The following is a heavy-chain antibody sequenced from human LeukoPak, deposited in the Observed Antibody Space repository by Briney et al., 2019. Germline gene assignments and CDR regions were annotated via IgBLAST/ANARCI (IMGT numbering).Heavy chain of an antibody. V-gene: IGHV4-39*07. CDR1: GGSISSSSYY. D-gene: IGHD2-2*01. CDR2: IYYSGST. CDR3: ARSYCSSTSCYHQIDY. J-gene: IGHJ4*02. Sequence: SETLSLTCSVSGGSISSSSYYWGWIRQPPGKGLEWIGSIYYSGSTSYNPSLKSRVIISVDTSTNQFSLKLRSVTAADTAVYYCARSYCSSTSCYHQIDYWGQGTLVTVSS.